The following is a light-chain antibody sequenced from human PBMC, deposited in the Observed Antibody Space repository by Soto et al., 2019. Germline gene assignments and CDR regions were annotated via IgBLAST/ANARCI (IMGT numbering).Light chain of an antibody. CDR2: YDD. Sequence: QSVLTQPPSVSGAPRQRVTISCSGSSSNIGTYAVEWYQQLPGKAPKVLIYYDDLLPSGVSDRFSGSKSGTSASLAISGLQSEDEADYSCAAWDDRLKAVIFGGGTKLTVL. CDR1: SSNIGTYA. CDR3: AAWDDRLKAVI. V-gene: IGLV1-36*01. J-gene: IGLJ2*01.